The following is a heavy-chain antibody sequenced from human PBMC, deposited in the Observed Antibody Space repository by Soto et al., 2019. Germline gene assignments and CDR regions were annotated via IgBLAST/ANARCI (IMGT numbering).Heavy chain of an antibody. V-gene: IGHV3-23*01. CDR3: AVIQLWPNYYYYYGMDV. CDR2: ISGSGGST. J-gene: IGHJ6*02. D-gene: IGHD5-18*01. CDR1: GFTFSSYA. Sequence: GGSLRLSCAASGFTFSSYAMSWVRQAPGKGLEWVSAISGSGGSTYYADSVKGRFTISRDNSKNTLYLQMNSLRAEDTAVYYCAVIQLWPNYYYYYGMDVWGQGTTVTVSS.